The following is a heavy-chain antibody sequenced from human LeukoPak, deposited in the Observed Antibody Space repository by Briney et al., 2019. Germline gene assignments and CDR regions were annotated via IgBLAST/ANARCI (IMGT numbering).Heavy chain of an antibody. CDR2: IKHDGSEK. V-gene: IGHV3-7*01. D-gene: IGHD3-3*01. Sequence: GSLRLSCAASGFIFTNYFMSWVRQAPGKGLEWVATIKHDGSEKYYVDSVRGRFTISRDNTMNSLYLQMGSLRAEDTAVYYCATDRGWRTSGYYLYYFEYWGQGTLVTFSS. CDR1: GFIFTNYF. CDR3: ATDRGWRTSGYYLYYFEY. J-gene: IGHJ4*02.